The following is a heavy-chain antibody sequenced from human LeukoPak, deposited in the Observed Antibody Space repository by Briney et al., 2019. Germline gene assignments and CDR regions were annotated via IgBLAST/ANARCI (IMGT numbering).Heavy chain of an antibody. CDR2: IIPIVGTT. V-gene: IGHV1-69*13. D-gene: IGHD1-7*01. CDR1: GGTFSSYA. Sequence: SVKVSCKASGGTFSSYAFSWVRQAPGQGLEWMGGIIPIVGTTNYAQMFQGRVTITADESTSTAYMELSSLRSEDTAVYYCARGKTGTTPLFDYWGQGTLVTVSS. CDR3: ARGKTGTTPLFDY. J-gene: IGHJ4*02.